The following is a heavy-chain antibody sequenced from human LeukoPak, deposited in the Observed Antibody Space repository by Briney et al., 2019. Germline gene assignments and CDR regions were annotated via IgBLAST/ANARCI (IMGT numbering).Heavy chain of an antibody. CDR1: GYTFTSYD. CDR2: MNPNSGNT. Sequence: ASVKVSCTASGYTFTSYDINWVRQATGQGLVWMGWMNPNSGNTGYAQKFRGRVTMTRNTSISTAYMELSSLRSEDTAVYYCARGQWELGWFDPWGQGTLVTVSS. V-gene: IGHV1-8*01. CDR3: ARGQWELGWFDP. D-gene: IGHD1-26*01. J-gene: IGHJ5*02.